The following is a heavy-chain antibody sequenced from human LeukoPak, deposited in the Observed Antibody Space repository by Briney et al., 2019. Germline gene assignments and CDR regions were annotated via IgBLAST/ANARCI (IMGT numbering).Heavy chain of an antibody. D-gene: IGHD5-24*01. V-gene: IGHV1-8*01. J-gene: IGHJ4*02. CDR3: ARGRRDGYNWHFDY. CDR1: GYTFTSYD. CDR2: MNPNSGNT. Sequence: ASVKVSCKASGYTFTSYDINWVRQATGQGLEWMGWMNPNSGNTGYAQKFQGRITMTRNTSISTAYMELSSLRSEDTAVYYCARGRRDGYNWHFDYWGQGTLVTVSS.